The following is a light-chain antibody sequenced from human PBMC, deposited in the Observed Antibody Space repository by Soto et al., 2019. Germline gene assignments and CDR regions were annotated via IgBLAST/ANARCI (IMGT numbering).Light chain of an antibody. J-gene: IGKJ1*01. CDR2: GAS. CDR3: QQYCSSPRT. Sequence: EIVLTQSPATLSLSPGERATLSCRASQSVSSSYLAWYQQKPGQAPKLLIYGASSRATGIPDRFSGSGSGTDSTLTISRLEPEDFAVYYCQQYCSSPRTFGQGTKVDIK. CDR1: QSVSSSY. V-gene: IGKV3-20*01.